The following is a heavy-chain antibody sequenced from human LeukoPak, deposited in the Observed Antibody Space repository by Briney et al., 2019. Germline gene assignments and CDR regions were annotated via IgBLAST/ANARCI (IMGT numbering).Heavy chain of an antibody. CDR3: AKDRYSYGDFDY. D-gene: IGHD5-18*01. J-gene: IGHJ4*02. CDR1: GFTFSSYG. CDR2: ISGSGGST. V-gene: IGHV3-23*01. Sequence: PGGSLRLSCAASGFTFSSYGMSWVRQAPGKGLEWVSAISGSGGSTYYADSVKGRFTISRDNSKNTLYLQMNSLRAEDTAVYYCAKDRYSYGDFDYWGQGTLVTVSS.